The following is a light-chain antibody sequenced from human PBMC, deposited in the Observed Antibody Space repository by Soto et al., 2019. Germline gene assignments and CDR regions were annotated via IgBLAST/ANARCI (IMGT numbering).Light chain of an antibody. Sequence: QCVLTHPVSGTGSPLQGITIFCTGTSSDVGGYNYVSWYQQHPGKAPKFMIYDVSNRPSGVSNRFSGSKSGNTASLTISGLQAEDEADYYCSSYTTSNTRQIVFGTGTKVTVL. CDR1: SSDVGGYNY. CDR3: SSYTTSNTRQIV. V-gene: IGLV2-14*01. J-gene: IGLJ1*01. CDR2: DVS.